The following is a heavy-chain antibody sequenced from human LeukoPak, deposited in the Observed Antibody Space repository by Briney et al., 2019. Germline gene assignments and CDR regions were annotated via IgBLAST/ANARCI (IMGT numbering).Heavy chain of an antibody. V-gene: IGHV3-30-3*01. D-gene: IGHD6-19*01. Sequence: HPGRSLRLSCAASGFTFSSYAMHWVRQAPGKGLEWVAVISYDGSNKYYADSVKGRFTISRDNSKNTLYLQMNSLRAEDTAVYYCARGSSGWQGVYFDLWGRGTLVTVSS. CDR1: GFTFSSYA. CDR2: ISYDGSNK. CDR3: ARGSSGWQGVYFDL. J-gene: IGHJ2*01.